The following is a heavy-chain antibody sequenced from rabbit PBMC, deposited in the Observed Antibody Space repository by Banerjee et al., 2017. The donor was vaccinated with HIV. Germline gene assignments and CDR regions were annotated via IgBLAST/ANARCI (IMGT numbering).Heavy chain of an antibody. Sequence: QLKESGGGMVQPGGSLKLSCKASGFDVNSHYMRWVRPAPGKGLEWIGYIDPVFGSTYYASWVNGRFTISSHNAQNTLYLQLNSLTAADTATYFCARKFAGSRDLWGPGTLVTVS. D-gene: IGHD4-2*01. CDR2: IDPVFGST. J-gene: IGHJ4*01. CDR3: ARKFAGSRDL. V-gene: IGHV1S7*01. CDR1: GFDVNSHY.